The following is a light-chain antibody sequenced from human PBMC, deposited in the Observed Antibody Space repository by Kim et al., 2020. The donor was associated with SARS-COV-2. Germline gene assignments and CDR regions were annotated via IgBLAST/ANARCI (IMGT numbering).Light chain of an antibody. CDR2: DAS. Sequence: IVLTQSPATLSLSPGERATLSCRASQSVSSFLAWYQQRRGQAPRLLIYDASNRATGIPARFSGSGSGTDFTLTISSLEPEDFAVYYCQQRNSWPLTFGGGTKVDIK. CDR3: QQRNSWPLT. V-gene: IGKV3-11*01. J-gene: IGKJ4*01. CDR1: QSVSSF.